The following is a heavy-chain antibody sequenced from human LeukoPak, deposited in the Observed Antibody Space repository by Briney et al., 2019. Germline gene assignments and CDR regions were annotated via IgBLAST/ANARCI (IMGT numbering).Heavy chain of an antibody. Sequence: SGTLSLACAVSGGSISSSNWWNWVRQPPGKGLEWIGEIYHSGSTNYNPSLKSRVTISVDKSKNQFSLKLSSVNAADTAVYYCARVAYYDSSGYYRHAFDIWGQGTMVTVSS. CDR1: GGSISSSNW. V-gene: IGHV4-4*02. CDR3: ARVAYYDSSGYYRHAFDI. CDR2: IYHSGST. J-gene: IGHJ3*02. D-gene: IGHD3-22*01.